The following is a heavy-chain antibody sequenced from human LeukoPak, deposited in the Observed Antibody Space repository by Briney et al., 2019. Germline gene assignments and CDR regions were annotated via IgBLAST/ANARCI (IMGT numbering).Heavy chain of an antibody. V-gene: IGHV4-34*01. CDR1: GGSFSGYY. CDR2: INHSGST. D-gene: IGHD2-2*01. J-gene: IGHJ6*02. CDR3: ARENQLLYGMDV. Sequence: SETLSLTCAVYGGSFSGYYWSWIRQPPGKGLEWIGEINHSGSTNYNPSLKSRVTISVDTFKNQFSLKLSSVTAADTAVYYCARENQLLYGMDVWGQGTTVTVSS.